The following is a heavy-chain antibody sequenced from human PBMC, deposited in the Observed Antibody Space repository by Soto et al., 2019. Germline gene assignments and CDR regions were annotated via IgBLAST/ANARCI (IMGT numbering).Heavy chain of an antibody. D-gene: IGHD3-10*01. CDR2: INHSGST. J-gene: IGHJ4*02. V-gene: IGHV4-34*01. CDR3: ARGTYYYGSGSSGIDY. Sequence: SDTLRQTGAVYESAYSGYYWSWIHQPPGKGLEWIGYINHSGSTNYNPSLKSRVTISVDTSKNQFSLKLSSVTAADTAVYYCARGTYYYGSGSSGIDYWGQGTLVTVSS. CDR1: ESAYSGYY.